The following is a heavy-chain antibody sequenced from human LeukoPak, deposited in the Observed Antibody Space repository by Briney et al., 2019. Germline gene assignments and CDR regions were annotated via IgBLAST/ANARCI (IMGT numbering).Heavy chain of an antibody. D-gene: IGHD2-21*01. Sequence: KPSETLSLTCTVSGGSISSSSYYWGWIRQPPGKGLEWIGSIYYSGSTYYNPSLKSRVTISVDTSKNQFSLKLSSVTAADTAVYYCARGGRATLRVISYYFDYWGQGTLVTVSS. CDR3: ARGGRATLRVISYYFDY. J-gene: IGHJ4*02. V-gene: IGHV4-39*07. CDR1: GGSISSSSYY. CDR2: IYYSGST.